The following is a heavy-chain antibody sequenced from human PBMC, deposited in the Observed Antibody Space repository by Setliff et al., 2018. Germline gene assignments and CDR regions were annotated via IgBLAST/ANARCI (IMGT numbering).Heavy chain of an antibody. CDR1: GYTFTSHY. CDR3: ATDHQIQDIVTVVTGPGGAFDI. V-gene: IGHV1-46*01. CDR2: INPSSGRT. Sequence: ASVKVSCKASGYTFTSHYMHWVRQAPGLGLEWMRTINPSSGRTSYAQKFQGRVTITTDESTSTAYMELSSLRSEDTAVYYCATDHQIQDIVTVVTGPGGAFDIWGQGTMVTVSS. J-gene: IGHJ3*02. D-gene: IGHD2-15*01.